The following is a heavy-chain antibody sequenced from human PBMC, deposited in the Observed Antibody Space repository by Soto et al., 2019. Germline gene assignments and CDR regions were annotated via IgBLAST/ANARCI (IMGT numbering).Heavy chain of an antibody. V-gene: IGHV3-30*18. D-gene: IGHD6-13*01. CDR3: AKGRVYSSSWYDY. Sequence: GGSLRLSCAASGFTFSSYGMHWVRQAPGKGLEWVAVISYDGSNKYYADSVKGRFTISRDNSKNTLYLQMNSLRAEDTAVYYCAKGRVYSSSWYDYWGQGTLVTVSS. J-gene: IGHJ4*02. CDR1: GFTFSSYG. CDR2: ISYDGSNK.